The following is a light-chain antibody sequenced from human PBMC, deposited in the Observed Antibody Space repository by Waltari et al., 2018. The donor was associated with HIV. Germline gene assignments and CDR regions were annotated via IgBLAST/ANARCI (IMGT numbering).Light chain of an antibody. Sequence: QSALTQPPSASGSPGQSVTISCTGTNSDIGAYNYVSWYQQHPGKAPKFMIYEVNSLPSGVPDRFSGSKSGNTASLTVSGLQAEDEADYYCSSYAGSNNWVFGGGTKLTVL. CDR3: SSYAGSNNWV. J-gene: IGLJ3*02. CDR2: EVN. CDR1: NSDIGAYNY. V-gene: IGLV2-8*01.